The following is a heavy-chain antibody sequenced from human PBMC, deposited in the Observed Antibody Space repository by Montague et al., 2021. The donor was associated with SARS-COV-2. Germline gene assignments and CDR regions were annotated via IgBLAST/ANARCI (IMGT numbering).Heavy chain of an antibody. CDR3: ARGAPTITMIVVVVTGAGWYFDL. V-gene: IGHV4-34*01. CDR2: TNHSGST. J-gene: IGHJ2*01. Sequence: SETLSLTCAVHGGSFSDYYWSWIRQAPGKGLEWIGETNHSGSTNYNPSLKSRVTISVDTSKNQFSLKLSSVTAADTAVYYCARGAPTITMIVVVVTGAGWYFDLWGRGTLVPVSA. D-gene: IGHD3-22*01. CDR1: GGSFSDYY.